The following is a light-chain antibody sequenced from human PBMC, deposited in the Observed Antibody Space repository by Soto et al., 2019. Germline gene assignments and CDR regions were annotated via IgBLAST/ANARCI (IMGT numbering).Light chain of an antibody. CDR3: SSYASSGIEV. CDR1: SSDVGGYNY. V-gene: IGLV2-14*01. J-gene: IGLJ2*01. Sequence: QSVLTQPASVSGSPGQSITISCTGTSSDVGGYNYVVWYQQHPGKAPRVLIHDVSRRPSGVSNRFSGSKSGDTASLTISGLQAEDEADYYCSSYASSGIEVFGGGTKLTVL. CDR2: DVS.